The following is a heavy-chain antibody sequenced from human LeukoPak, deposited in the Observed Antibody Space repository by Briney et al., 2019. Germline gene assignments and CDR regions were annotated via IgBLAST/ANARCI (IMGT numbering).Heavy chain of an antibody. CDR1: GDSITSYY. CDR3: ASLSGATTGDIFDY. Sequence: SETLSLTCTVSGDSITSYYWSWIRQPAGKGLEWIGRIYTSGSTNYNPSLKSRVTMSVDTSKNQFSLKLSSVTAADTAVYYCASLSGATTGDIFDYWGQGTLVTVSS. CDR2: IYTSGST. D-gene: IGHD1-26*01. V-gene: IGHV4-4*07. J-gene: IGHJ4*02.